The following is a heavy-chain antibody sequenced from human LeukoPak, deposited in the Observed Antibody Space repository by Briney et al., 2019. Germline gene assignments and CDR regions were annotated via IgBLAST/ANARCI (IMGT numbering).Heavy chain of an antibody. D-gene: IGHD1-7*01. V-gene: IGHV3-30*02. CDR2: IRYDGSNK. CDR3: AKDGGRYNWNSAEFDY. Sequence: GGSLRLSGAASGFTFSTYGMHWVRQAPGKGLEGVAFIRYDGSNKYYADSVKGRFTISRDNSKDTLSLQMNSLRAEDTAVYYCAKDGGRYNWNSAEFDYWGQGTLVTVSS. CDR1: GFTFSTYG. J-gene: IGHJ4*02.